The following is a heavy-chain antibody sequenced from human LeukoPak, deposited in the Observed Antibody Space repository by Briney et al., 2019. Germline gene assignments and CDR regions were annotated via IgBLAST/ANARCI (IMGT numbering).Heavy chain of an antibody. CDR1: GGSISSYY. CDR3: ARRGGSYPNDAFDI. V-gene: IGHV4-59*08. CDR2: IYYSGST. Sequence: SETLSLTCTVSGGSISSYYWGWIRQPPGKGLEWIGYIYYSGSTNYNPSLKSRVTISVDTSKNQFSLKLSSVTAADTAVYYYARRGGSYPNDAFDIWGQGTMVTVSS. J-gene: IGHJ3*02. D-gene: IGHD1-26*01.